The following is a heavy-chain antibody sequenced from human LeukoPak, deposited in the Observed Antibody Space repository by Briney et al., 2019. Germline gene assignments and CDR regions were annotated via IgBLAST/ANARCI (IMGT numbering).Heavy chain of an antibody. D-gene: IGHD3-10*01. CDR1: GFTFSSYK. Sequence: GGSLRLSCAASGFTFSSYKMNWVRQAPGKGLEWVSYISSSGSTIYYADSVKGRFTISRGDAKNSLYLQMNSLRAEDTAVYYCARTPYGSGSYYYWGQGTLVTVSS. V-gene: IGHV3-48*03. CDR3: ARTPYGSGSYYY. J-gene: IGHJ4*02. CDR2: ISSSGSTI.